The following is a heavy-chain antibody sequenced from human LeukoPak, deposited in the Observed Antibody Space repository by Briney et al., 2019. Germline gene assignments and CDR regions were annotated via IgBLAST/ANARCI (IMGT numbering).Heavy chain of an antibody. CDR2: INPSGGST. J-gene: IGHJ4*02. Sequence: ASVKVSCKRSACTFTSYYMHWVRQAPGQGLEWMGIINPSGGSTSYAQKFQGRVTMTRDTSTSTVYMELSSLRSEDTAVYYCARDIQYGDYIQMSDYWGQGTLVTVSS. V-gene: IGHV1-46*01. CDR3: ARDIQYGDYIQMSDY. D-gene: IGHD4-17*01. CDR1: ACTFTSYY.